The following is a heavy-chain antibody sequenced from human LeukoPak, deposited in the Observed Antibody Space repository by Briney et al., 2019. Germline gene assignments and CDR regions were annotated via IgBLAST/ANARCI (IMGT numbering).Heavy chain of an antibody. D-gene: IGHD1-14*01. J-gene: IGHJ5*02. CDR3: AKDTTPPKAGFDP. CDR2: IRYDGSNK. Sequence: GGSLRLSCAASGFTFSSYVMHWVRQAPGKGLEWVAFIRYDGSNKYYADSVKGRFTISRDNSKNTLYLQMNSLRAEDTAVYYCAKDTTPPKAGFDPWGQGTLVTVPS. V-gene: IGHV3-30*02. CDR1: GFTFSSYV.